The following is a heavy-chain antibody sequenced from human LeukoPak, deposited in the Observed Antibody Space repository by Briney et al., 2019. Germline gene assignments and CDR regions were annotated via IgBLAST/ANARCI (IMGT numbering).Heavy chain of an antibody. V-gene: IGHV1-3*01. CDR3: ARDHLSPGLEWLSRYNWFDP. D-gene: IGHD3-3*01. Sequence: ASVKVSCKASGYTFTSYAIHWVRQAPGQRLEWMGWINAGNANTKYSQKFQGRVTITRDTSASTAYMELSSLRSEDTAVYYCARDHLSPGLEWLSRYNWFDPWGQGTLVTVSS. J-gene: IGHJ5*02. CDR1: GYTFTSYA. CDR2: INAGNANT.